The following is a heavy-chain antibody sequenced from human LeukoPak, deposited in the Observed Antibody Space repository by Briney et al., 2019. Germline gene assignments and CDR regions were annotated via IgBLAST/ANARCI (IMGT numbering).Heavy chain of an antibody. D-gene: IGHD6-6*01. J-gene: IGHJ4*02. CDR3: ARGYSSSSFFDY. CDR1: GFTVSGNY. Sequence: GGSLRLSCAPSGFTVSGNYISWVRQSPGKGLEWVSVIYSGETTYYADSVKGRFTLSRDNFKNTVYLQMNSLRAEDTAVYYCARGYSSSSFFDYWGQGTLVTVSS. CDR2: IYSGETT. V-gene: IGHV3-66*01.